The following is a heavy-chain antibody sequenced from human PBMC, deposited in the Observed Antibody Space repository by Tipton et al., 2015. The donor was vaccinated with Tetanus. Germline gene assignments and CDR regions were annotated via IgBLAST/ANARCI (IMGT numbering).Heavy chain of an antibody. V-gene: IGHV4-39*07. D-gene: IGHD6-6*01. CDR2: INYYGTT. CDR3: VKFEYRTSFAS. J-gene: IGHJ4*02. CDR1: RGSISRDIYN. Sequence: TLSLTCTVSRGSISRDIYNWGWIRQPPGRGLQWIGNINYYGTTYYSPSLKSRVTMSVDPPKNQFSLKLTSVTAGDTAVYFCVKFEYRTSFASWGQGALVTVSS.